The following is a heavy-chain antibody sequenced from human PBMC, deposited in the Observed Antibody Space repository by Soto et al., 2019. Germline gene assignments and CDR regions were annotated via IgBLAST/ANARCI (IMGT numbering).Heavy chain of an antibody. Sequence: QVQLQQSGPGLVKPSQTLSLTCAISGDSVSRNSAAWNWIRQSPSRGLEWLGRTYYTSKWYNNYAASVKSRTTSNPDTSKNQCSLQLNAVTPEATAVYYCARGSHYYYAMDVWGQGTTVTVSS. CDR3: ARGSHYYYAMDV. J-gene: IGHJ6*02. V-gene: IGHV6-1*01. CDR1: GDSVSRNSAA. CDR2: TYYTSKWYN.